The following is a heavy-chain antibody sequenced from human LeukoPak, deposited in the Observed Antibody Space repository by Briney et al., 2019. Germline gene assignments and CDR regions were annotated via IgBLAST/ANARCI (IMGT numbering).Heavy chain of an antibody. Sequence: ASVKVSCKVSGYNLTELSMHWVRQAPGKGLEWMGGFDPEDGETIYAQKFQGRVTMTEDTSTDTAYMELSSLRSEDTAVYYCATDGRGGNMESFDYWGQGTLVTVSS. CDR1: GYNLTELS. CDR3: ATDGRGGNMESFDY. D-gene: IGHD4-23*01. J-gene: IGHJ4*02. CDR2: FDPEDGET. V-gene: IGHV1-24*01.